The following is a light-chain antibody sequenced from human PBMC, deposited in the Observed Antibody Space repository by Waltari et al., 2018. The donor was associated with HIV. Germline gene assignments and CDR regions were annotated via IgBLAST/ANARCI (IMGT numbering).Light chain of an antibody. CDR2: EVT. CDR3: SYTGTNSLH. J-gene: IGLJ2*01. Sequence: QSALTQPASVSGSPGQSITISCTGASSDVGCYDCISWYQQHPGKAPRLIIYEVTNRPSGVSNRCVGSKSANTASLTISGLQADDEADYYCSYTGTNSLHFGGGTKVTVL. V-gene: IGLV2-14*01. CDR1: SSDVGCYDC.